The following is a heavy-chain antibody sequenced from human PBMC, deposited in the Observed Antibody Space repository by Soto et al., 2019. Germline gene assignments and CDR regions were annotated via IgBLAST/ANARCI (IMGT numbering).Heavy chain of an antibody. CDR2: IYYSGST. Sequence: SETLSLTCTVSGGSISSYYWSWIRQPPGKGLEWIGYIYYSGSTNYNPSLKSRVTISVDTSKNQFTLKLSSVTAADTAVYYCARSRFLEWLFLWYWGQGTLVTVSS. V-gene: IGHV4-59*08. CDR1: GGSISSYY. D-gene: IGHD3-3*01. CDR3: ARSRFLEWLFLWY. J-gene: IGHJ4*02.